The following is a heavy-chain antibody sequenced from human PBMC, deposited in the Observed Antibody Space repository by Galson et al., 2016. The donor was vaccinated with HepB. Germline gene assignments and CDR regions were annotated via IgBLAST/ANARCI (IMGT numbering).Heavy chain of an antibody. CDR3: AGGLRGSGRLDY. Sequence: SETLSLTCVVSGVSIISNDWWNWVRQPPGKGLEYIGEIYHSGNTNYSPSLKSRVTISVDKSKNQSSLNLNSVTAADPAVYYCAGGLRGSGRLDYWGQGTLVTVSS. D-gene: IGHD3-10*01. J-gene: IGHJ4*02. CDR2: IYHSGNT. V-gene: IGHV4-4*02. CDR1: GVSIISNDW.